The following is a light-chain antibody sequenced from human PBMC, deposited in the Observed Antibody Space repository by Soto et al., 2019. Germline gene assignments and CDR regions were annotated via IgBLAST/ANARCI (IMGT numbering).Light chain of an antibody. Sequence: DIQMTQSPSTLSASVGDRDTITCRASQNINRWLAWYQQRPGKAPNLLIHKASTLEAGVPSRFSGSASGTEFTLTISSLQPDDFAAYFCLQYNVYPLTFGGGTKVDIK. V-gene: IGKV1-5*03. CDR2: KAS. CDR1: QNINRW. J-gene: IGKJ4*01. CDR3: LQYNVYPLT.